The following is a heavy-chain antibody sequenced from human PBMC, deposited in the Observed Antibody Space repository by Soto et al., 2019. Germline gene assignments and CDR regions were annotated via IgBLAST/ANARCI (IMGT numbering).Heavy chain of an antibody. J-gene: IGHJ4*02. CDR3: AREFSGYDSYFDY. V-gene: IGHV3-11*01. Sequence: QVQLVESGGGLVKPGGSLRLSCAASGFTFSDYYMSWIRQAPGKGLEWVSYISSSGSILYYSDSVKGRFTISRDNAKNALYLQMNSLRAEDTAVYYCAREFSGYDSYFDYWGQGTLVTVSS. CDR2: ISSSGSIL. CDR1: GFTFSDYY. D-gene: IGHD5-12*01.